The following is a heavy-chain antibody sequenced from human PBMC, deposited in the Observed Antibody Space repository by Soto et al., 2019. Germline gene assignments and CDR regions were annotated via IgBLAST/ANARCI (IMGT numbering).Heavy chain of an antibody. CDR2: IYHSGST. V-gene: IGHV4-4*02. D-gene: IGHD3-22*01. Sequence: PSETLSLTYAVSGSSISSSNCWSRVRQAQGKGLEWIGEIYHSGSTNYNPSLKSRVTISVDKSKNQFSLKLSSVTAADTAVYYCARGSYYYDSSGYYHYWGQGTLVTVS. J-gene: IGHJ4*02. CDR1: GSSISSSNC. CDR3: ARGSYYYDSSGYYHY.